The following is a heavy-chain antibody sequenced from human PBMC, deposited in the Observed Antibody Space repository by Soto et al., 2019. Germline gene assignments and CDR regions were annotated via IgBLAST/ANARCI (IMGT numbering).Heavy chain of an antibody. CDR3: ATRPSEYFDWLLPDY. D-gene: IGHD3-9*01. CDR2: INPNSGGT. CDR1: GYTFTGYY. J-gene: IGHJ4*02. V-gene: IGHV1-2*02. Sequence: ASVKVSCKASGYTFTGYYMHWVRQAPGQGLEWMGWINPNSGGTNYAQKFQGRVTMTRDTSISTAYMELGRLRSDDTAVYYCATRPSEYFDWLLPDYWGQGTLVTVSS.